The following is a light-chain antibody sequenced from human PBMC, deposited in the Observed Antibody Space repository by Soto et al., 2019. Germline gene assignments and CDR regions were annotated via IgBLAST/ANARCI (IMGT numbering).Light chain of an antibody. J-gene: IGKJ1*01. V-gene: IGKV1-5*01. CDR3: QQYKVYSQT. Sequence: DIQMTQSPSTLSASVGDRVTITCRASQSISSWLAWYQQKPGKAPKLLIYAASSLESGVPSRFSGSASGTEFTLTISSLQPDDFASYYCQQYKVYSQTFGQGTKVDIK. CDR2: AAS. CDR1: QSISSW.